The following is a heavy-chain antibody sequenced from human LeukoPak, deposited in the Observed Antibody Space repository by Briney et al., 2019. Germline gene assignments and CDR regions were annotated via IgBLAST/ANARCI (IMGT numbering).Heavy chain of an antibody. CDR3: AKDGYDGSGAYIEY. V-gene: IGHV3-30*18. J-gene: IGHJ4*02. D-gene: IGHD3-22*01. CDR1: GYTFSSGY. CDR2: ISYDGSSN. Sequence: WGTLTLTCTASGYTFSSGYWHGWRRAPPGEVVGVSAISYDGSSNSYADSVKGRFTISRDNSKNTLSLQMNTLRAEDTAVYHCAKDGYDGSGAYIEYWGQGTLVTVSS.